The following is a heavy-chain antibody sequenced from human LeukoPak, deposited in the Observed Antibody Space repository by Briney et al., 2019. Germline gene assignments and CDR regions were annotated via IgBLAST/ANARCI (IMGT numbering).Heavy chain of an antibody. CDR2: ISVSGGST. CDR3: AKGLAGPFDY. D-gene: IGHD6-19*01. J-gene: IGHJ4*02. V-gene: IGHV3-23*01. Sequence: GGSLRLSCVVSGVIFSSHAMSWVRQAPGKGLEWVSGISVSGGSTYYADSVKGRFTISRDNSKNTLYLQMNSLRVEDTAVYYCAKGLAGPFDYWGQGTLVTVPS. CDR1: GVIFSSHA.